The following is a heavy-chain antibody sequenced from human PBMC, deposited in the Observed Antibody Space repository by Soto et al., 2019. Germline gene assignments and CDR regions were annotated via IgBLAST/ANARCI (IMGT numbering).Heavy chain of an antibody. CDR1: VYTFTSYY. CDR3: ARAGFGMLLDY. Sequence: GXSVKGSCKASVYTFTSYYMHWVRQAPGQGLEWMGIINPSGGSTSYAQKFQGRVTMTRDTSTSTVYMELSSLRSEDTAVYYCARAGFGMLLDYWGQGTLVTVSS. CDR2: INPSGGST. J-gene: IGHJ4*02. V-gene: IGHV1-46*01. D-gene: IGHD2-8*01.